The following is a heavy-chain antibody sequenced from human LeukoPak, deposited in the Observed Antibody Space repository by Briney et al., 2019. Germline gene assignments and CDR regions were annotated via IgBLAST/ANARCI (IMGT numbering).Heavy chain of an antibody. CDR1: GFTFSSYW. D-gene: IGHD6-13*01. V-gene: IGHV3-7*01. CDR2: IKQDGSEK. J-gene: IGHJ4*02. Sequence: GALRLSCAASGFTFSSYWMSWVRQAPGKGLEWVANIKQDGSEKYYVDSVKGRFTISRDNAKNSLYLHMNSLRAEDTAVYYCAREGIAAAGDYWGQGTMVTVSS. CDR3: AREGIAAAGDY.